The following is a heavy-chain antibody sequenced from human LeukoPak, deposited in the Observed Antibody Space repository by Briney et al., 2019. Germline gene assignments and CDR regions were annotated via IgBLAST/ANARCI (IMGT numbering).Heavy chain of an antibody. J-gene: IGHJ6*03. Sequence: PGGSLRLSCAASGFTFSSYAMSWVRQAPGKGLEWVSAISGSGGSTYYADSVKGRFTISRDNPKNTLYLQMNSLRAEDTAVYYRAKEGHEHYYYYMDVWGKGTMVTVSS. CDR3: AKEGHEHYYYYMDV. CDR2: ISGSGGST. CDR1: GFTFSSYA. V-gene: IGHV3-23*01.